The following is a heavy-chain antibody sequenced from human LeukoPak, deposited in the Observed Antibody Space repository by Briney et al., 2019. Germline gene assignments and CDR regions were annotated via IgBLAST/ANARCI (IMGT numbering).Heavy chain of an antibody. V-gene: IGHV3-30*18. D-gene: IGHD6-13*01. CDR3: AKDRGSSWYGGYFDY. J-gene: IGHJ4*02. CDR2: ISHDGSKK. Sequence: GGSLRLSCAASGFTFSSYGMHWVRQAPGKGLEWVAVISHDGSKKYYADSVKGRFTISRDNSKNTLYLQMNSLRAEDTAVYYCAKDRGSSWYGGYFDYWGQGTLVTVSS. CDR1: GFTFSSYG.